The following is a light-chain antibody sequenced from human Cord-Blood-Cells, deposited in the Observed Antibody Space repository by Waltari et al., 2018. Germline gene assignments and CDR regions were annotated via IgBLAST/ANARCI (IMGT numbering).Light chain of an antibody. Sequence: QSALTQPASVSGSPGQTITISCTGTSSDVGGYNYVSWYQQHPGKAPKLMIYDASNRPPRFLMRCSGSKSGNTASLTISGRQAEDEADYYCSSYTSSSTLVFGEGTKLTVL. J-gene: IGLJ3*02. CDR2: DAS. CDR3: SSYTSSSTLV. CDR1: SSDVGGYNY. V-gene: IGLV2-14*01.